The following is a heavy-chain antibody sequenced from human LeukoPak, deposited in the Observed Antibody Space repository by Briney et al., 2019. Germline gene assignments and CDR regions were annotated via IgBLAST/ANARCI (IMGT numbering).Heavy chain of an antibody. J-gene: IGHJ4*02. V-gene: IGHV3-20*04. CDR3: ARDLSGYGWFGELYY. D-gene: IGHD3-10*01. CDR2: INWNGGST. Sequence: GGSLRLSCAASGFTFSSYSMNWVRQAPGKGLEWVSGINWNGGSTGYADSVKGRFTISRDNARNTLYLQMNSLRAEDTAVYYCARDLSGYGWFGELYYWGQGTLVTVSS. CDR1: GFTFSSYS.